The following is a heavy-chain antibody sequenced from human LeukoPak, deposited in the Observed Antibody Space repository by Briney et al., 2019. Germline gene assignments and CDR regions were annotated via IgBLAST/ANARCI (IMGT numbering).Heavy chain of an antibody. CDR1: GYTFSNYV. V-gene: IGHV7-4-1*02. J-gene: IGHJ4*02. D-gene: IGHD5-24*01. Sequence: KVSCKASGYTFSNYVINWVRQAPGQGPEWMGWINTKTGNPTYAQGFTGRFVFSLDTSVSTAYLQISSLKAEDTAVYYCARGEMATIRVSDYWGQGTLVTVSS. CDR3: ARGEMATIRVSDY. CDR2: INTKTGNP.